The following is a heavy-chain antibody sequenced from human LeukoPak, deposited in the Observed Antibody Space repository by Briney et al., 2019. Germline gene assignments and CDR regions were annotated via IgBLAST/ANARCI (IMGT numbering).Heavy chain of an antibody. CDR1: GESVTHYY. D-gene: IGHD3-10*01. CDR2: INPSGST. CDR3: ARGRGT. V-gene: IGHV4-34*01. Sequence: PSETLSLTCAVYGESVTHYYYNWIRQPPGKGLEWIGEINPSGSTNYNPSLKSRVTISVDTSKYHFSLKLSSLTAADTAIYYCARGRGTWRQGTLVTVSS. J-gene: IGHJ5*02.